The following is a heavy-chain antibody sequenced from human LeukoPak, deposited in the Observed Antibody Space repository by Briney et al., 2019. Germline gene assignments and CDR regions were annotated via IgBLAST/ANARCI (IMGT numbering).Heavy chain of an antibody. V-gene: IGHV4-59*01. Sequence: KSSETLSLTCTVSGGSISSYYWSWIRQPPGKGLEWIGYIYYSGSTNYNPSLKSRVTISVDTSKNQFSLKLSSVTAADTAVYYCARVVVVAATYYFDYWGQGTLVTVSS. CDR3: ARVVVVAATYYFDY. CDR1: GGSISSYY. J-gene: IGHJ4*02. D-gene: IGHD2-15*01. CDR2: IYYSGST.